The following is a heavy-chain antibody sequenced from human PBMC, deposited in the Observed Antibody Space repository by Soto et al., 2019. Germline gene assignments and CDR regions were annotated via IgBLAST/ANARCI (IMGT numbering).Heavy chain of an antibody. J-gene: IGHJ4*02. CDR3: ARDLSGYSFDY. CDR2: ISAYNGNT. D-gene: IGHD5-18*01. V-gene: IGHV1-18*01. CDR1: GYTFTSYG. Sequence: QVQLVQSGAEVKKPGASVKVSCKASGYTFTSYGISWLRQAPGQGLEWMGWISAYNGNTNYAQKLQGRVTITTDTSTSTAYMELRRLRSDDTAVYYCARDLSGYSFDYWGQGTLVTVSS.